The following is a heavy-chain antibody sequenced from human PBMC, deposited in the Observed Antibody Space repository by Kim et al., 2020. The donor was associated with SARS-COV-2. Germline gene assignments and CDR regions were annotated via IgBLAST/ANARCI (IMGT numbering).Heavy chain of an antibody. J-gene: IGHJ3*02. CDR1: GGSISSYY. Sequence: SETLSLTCTVSGGSISSYYWSWIRQPPGKGLEWIGYIYYSGSTNYNPSLKSRVTISVDTSKNQFSLKLSSVTAADTAVYYCARERDLRITMVRGDLPGAFDIWGQGTMVTVSS. D-gene: IGHD3-10*01. CDR2: IYYSGST. V-gene: IGHV4-59*01. CDR3: ARERDLRITMVRGDLPGAFDI.